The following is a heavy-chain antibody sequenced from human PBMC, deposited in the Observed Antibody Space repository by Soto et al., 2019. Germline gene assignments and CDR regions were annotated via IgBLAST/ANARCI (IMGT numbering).Heavy chain of an antibody. CDR1: GDSVSSGSYY. V-gene: IGHV4-61*01. CDR3: ASNKAVYYEGGSYREDSYYFDA. CDR2: MFNNGGT. J-gene: IGHJ4*02. Sequence: KTSETLSLTCTVSGDSVSSGSYYWTWIRQPPGQGLEWIGYMFNNGGTNYNPSLRSRVALSMDTSKSQFSLRLESVTAADTAVYFCASNKAVYYEGGSYREDSYYFDAWGQGILVTVSS. D-gene: IGHD3-3*01.